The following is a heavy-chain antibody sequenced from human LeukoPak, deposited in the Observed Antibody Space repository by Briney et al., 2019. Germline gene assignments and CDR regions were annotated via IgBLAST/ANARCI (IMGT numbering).Heavy chain of an antibody. CDR3: AREKRLLYDSSGYYGYYFDY. CDR2: ISSSSSYI. V-gene: IGHV3-21*01. D-gene: IGHD3-22*01. J-gene: IGHJ4*02. CDR1: GFTFSSYS. Sequence: GGSLRLSCAASGFTFSSYSMNWVRQAPGKGLEWVSSISSSSSYIYYADSVKGRFTISRDNAKNSLYLQMNSLRAEDTAVYYCAREKRLLYDSSGYYGYYFDYWGRGTLVTVSS.